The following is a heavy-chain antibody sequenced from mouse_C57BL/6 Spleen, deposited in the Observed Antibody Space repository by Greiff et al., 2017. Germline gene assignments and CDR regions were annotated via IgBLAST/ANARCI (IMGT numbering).Heavy chain of an antibody. CDR1: GYAFTNYL. Sequence: VKLMESGAELVRPGTSVKVSCKASGYAFTNYLIEWVKQRPGQGLEWIGVINPGSGGTNYNEKFKGKATLTADKSSSTAYMQLSSLTSEDSAVYFCARRAIGWYFDVWGTGTTVTVSS. J-gene: IGHJ1*03. V-gene: IGHV1-54*01. CDR2: INPGSGGT. CDR3: ARRAIGWYFDV. D-gene: IGHD2-14*01.